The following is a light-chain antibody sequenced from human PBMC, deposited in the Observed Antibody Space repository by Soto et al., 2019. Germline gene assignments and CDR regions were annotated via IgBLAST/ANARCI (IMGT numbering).Light chain of an antibody. CDR3: QQYNSGPRT. CDR1: QSVSSN. Sequence: EIVMTQSPATLSVSPGERVTLTCRASQSVSSNLGWYQQKPGQAPRLLIYGASTRATGIPARFSGSGSGTEFTLTISSLQSEDFAVYYCQQYNSGPRTFGQGTKVEIK. CDR2: GAS. J-gene: IGKJ1*01. V-gene: IGKV3-15*01.